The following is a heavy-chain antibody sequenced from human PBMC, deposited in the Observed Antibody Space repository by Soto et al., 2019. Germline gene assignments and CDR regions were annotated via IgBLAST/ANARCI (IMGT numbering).Heavy chain of an antibody. CDR1: GFTFTNSA. CDR2: VVVGSGNT. V-gene: IGHV1-58*02. CDR3: AADRQAPCGYDYEGLDV. J-gene: IGHJ6*02. Sequence: SSVKVSFKASGFTFTNSAMQWVRQARGQRLEWIGLVVVGSGNTNYAQKFPEKVTITKHMSTSTAYIELISLRSEDTAVYYCAADRQAPCGYDYEGLDVWGQGTTVTVSS. D-gene: IGHD5-12*01.